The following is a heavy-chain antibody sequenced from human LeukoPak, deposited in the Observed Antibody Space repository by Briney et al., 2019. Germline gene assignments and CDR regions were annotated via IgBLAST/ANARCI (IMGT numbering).Heavy chain of an antibody. CDR2: INHNNGGT. J-gene: IGHJ4*02. V-gene: IGHV1-2*02. D-gene: IGHD1-26*01. CDR3: ARGGPKPIMGAADC. Sequence: ASVTVSCMASGYTFSGDYIHWMRQAPGQGLEWMGWINHNNGGTNYARKFQGRVTMTRDTSITTTYMELISLRSDDTAVYYCARGGPKPIMGAADCWGQGTLVTVSS. CDR1: GYTFSGDY.